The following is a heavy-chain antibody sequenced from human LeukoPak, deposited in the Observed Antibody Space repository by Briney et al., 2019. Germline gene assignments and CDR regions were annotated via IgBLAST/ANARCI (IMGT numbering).Heavy chain of an antibody. Sequence: SQTLSLTCTVSGDSISSSYWSWIRQPPGKGLEWIGYIYYSGNTNYNPSLKSRVTISVDTSRNRFSLKLSSVTAADTAVYYCARHRNFFDYWGQGILVTVSS. J-gene: IGHJ4*02. D-gene: IGHD2/OR15-2a*01. CDR1: GDSISSSY. CDR2: IYYSGNT. CDR3: ARHRNFFDY. V-gene: IGHV4-59*01.